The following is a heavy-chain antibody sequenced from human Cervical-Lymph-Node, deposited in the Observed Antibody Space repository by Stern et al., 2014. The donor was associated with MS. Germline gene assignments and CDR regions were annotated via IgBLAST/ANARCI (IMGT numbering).Heavy chain of an antibody. CDR1: GFTFSSYG. V-gene: IGHV3-30*18. CDR3: AKEGQFAYWFFDF. CDR2: ISTGGNTK. J-gene: IGHJ2*01. Sequence: VQLLQSGGGVVQPGRSLRLSCAASGFTFSSYGMHWVRQAPGKGLEWVAVISTGGNTKYYADSVKGRFTLSRDNSMNTVYLQMNSLRPDDTAVYYCAKEGQFAYWFFDFWGRGTLVTVSS. D-gene: IGHD3-16*01.